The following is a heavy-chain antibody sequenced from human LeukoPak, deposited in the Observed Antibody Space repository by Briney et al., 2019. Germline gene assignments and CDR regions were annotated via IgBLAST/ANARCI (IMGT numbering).Heavy chain of an antibody. V-gene: IGHV4-59*12. CDR3: ARFGGSNGYYYYGMDV. CDR1: GGSMSPYH. J-gene: IGHJ6*02. Sequence: PSETLSLTCTVSGGSMSPYHWGWIRQPPGKGLEWTGYIYYSGSTNYNPSLKSRVTISVDTSKNQFSLKLSSVTAADTAVYYCARFGGSNGYYYYGMDVWGQGTTVTVSS. D-gene: IGHD2-15*01. CDR2: IYYSGST.